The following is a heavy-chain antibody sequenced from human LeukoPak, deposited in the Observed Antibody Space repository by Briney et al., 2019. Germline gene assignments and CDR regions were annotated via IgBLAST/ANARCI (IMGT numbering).Heavy chain of an antibody. CDR1: GGSISSGDYY. CDR3: ARYCSSTSAKNFDY. V-gene: IGHV4-30-4*01. J-gene: IGHJ4*02. Sequence: PSQTLSLTCTVSGGSISSGDYYWSWIRQPPGKGLEWIGYTYYSGSTYYNPSLKRRVTISVDTSKNQFSLKLSSVTAADTAVYYCARYCSSTSAKNFDYWGQGTLVTVSS. CDR2: TYYSGST. D-gene: IGHD2-2*01.